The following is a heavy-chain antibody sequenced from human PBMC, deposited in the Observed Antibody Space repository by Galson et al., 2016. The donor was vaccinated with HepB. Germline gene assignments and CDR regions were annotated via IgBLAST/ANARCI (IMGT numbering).Heavy chain of an antibody. CDR1: GFSFRASRVG. J-gene: IGHJ3*02. CDR2: IYWDDDK. Sequence: PALVKPTQTLTLTCTFSGFSFRASRVGVGWIRQPPGKALEWLALIYWDDDKRYSPSLETRLTITKDTSKNQVVLTMTNVDPVDTATYFCAHGARLANLAFDIWGQGTRVAVSS. D-gene: IGHD5-12*01. V-gene: IGHV2-5*02. CDR3: AHGARLANLAFDI.